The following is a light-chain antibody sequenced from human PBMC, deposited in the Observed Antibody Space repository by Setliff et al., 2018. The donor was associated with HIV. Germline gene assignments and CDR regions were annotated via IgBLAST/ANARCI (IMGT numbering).Light chain of an antibody. CDR1: SSDVGGYNS. J-gene: IGLJ1*01. CDR2: GVN. CDR3: TSYTRDNTITRV. V-gene: IGLV2-14*01. Sequence: QSALTQPASVSGSPGQSITISCTGTSSDVGGYNSVSWYQHYPGKAPKVMIYGVNNRPSGVSNRFSGSKSGSTASLTISGPQAEDEADYFCTSYTRDNTITRVFGTGTKVTVL.